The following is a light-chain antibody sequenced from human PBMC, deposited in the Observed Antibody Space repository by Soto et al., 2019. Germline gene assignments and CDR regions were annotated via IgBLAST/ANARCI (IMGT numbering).Light chain of an antibody. Sequence: AIQVTQSPSSLSASVGDRVTITCRASQDIRNELSWYQQKPGKAPKFLIFAASNLQSGVPSRFSGSGSGTDFTLTISSLQPEDFATYFCLQDDDYPFTFGGGTKVDNK. CDR1: QDIRNE. CDR2: AAS. J-gene: IGKJ4*01. V-gene: IGKV1-6*01. CDR3: LQDDDYPFT.